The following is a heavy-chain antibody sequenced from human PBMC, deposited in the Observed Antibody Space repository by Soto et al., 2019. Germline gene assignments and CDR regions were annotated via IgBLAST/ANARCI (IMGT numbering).Heavy chain of an antibody. CDR2: INHSGST. Sequence: KTSETLSLTCAVYGGSFSGYYWSWIRQPPGKGLEWIGEINHSGSTNYNPSLKSRVTISVDTSKNQFSLNLRSVTAADTAVYYCARAPLYYYDSRGYYRHFDYWGQGTLVTVSS. CDR1: GGSFSGYY. CDR3: ARAPLYYYDSRGYYRHFDY. V-gene: IGHV4-34*01. J-gene: IGHJ4*02. D-gene: IGHD3-22*01.